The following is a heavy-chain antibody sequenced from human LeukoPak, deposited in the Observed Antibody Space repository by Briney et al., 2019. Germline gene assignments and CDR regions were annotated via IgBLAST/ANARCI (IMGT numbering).Heavy chain of an antibody. V-gene: IGHV3-11*04. CDR1: GFTFSDYY. Sequence: PGGSLRLSCAASGFTFSDYYMSWIRQAPGKGPEWVSYISSSGSTIYYADSVKGRFTISRDNAKNSLYLQMSSLRAEDTAVYYCARDDSSWGTGYFDYWGQGTLVTVSS. CDR3: ARDDSSWGTGYFDY. J-gene: IGHJ4*02. D-gene: IGHD6-13*01. CDR2: ISSSGSTI.